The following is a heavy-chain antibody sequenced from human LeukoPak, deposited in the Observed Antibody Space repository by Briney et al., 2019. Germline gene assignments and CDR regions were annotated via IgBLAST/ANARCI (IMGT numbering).Heavy chain of an antibody. Sequence: GGSLRLSCAASGFTFSSYGMHWVRQAPGKGLEWVAVISYDGSNKYYADSVKGRFTISRDNSKNTLYLQMNSLRAEDTAMYYCAKISRGDLLYYDYVWGSYREFDYWGQGTLVTVSS. J-gene: IGHJ4*02. V-gene: IGHV3-30*18. CDR2: ISYDGSNK. CDR1: GFTFSSYG. CDR3: AKISRGDLLYYDYVWGSYREFDY. D-gene: IGHD3-16*02.